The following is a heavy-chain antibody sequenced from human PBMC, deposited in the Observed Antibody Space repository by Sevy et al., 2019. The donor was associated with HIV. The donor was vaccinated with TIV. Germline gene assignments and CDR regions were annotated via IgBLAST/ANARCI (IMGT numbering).Heavy chain of an antibody. CDR1: GYTFTTYE. J-gene: IGHJ6*02. Sequence: ASVKVSCKASGYTFTTYEINWVRQASGQGREWMGWMNPNSGNTGYARKFQGRVTMTRNTSISTASMELSSLRSEDTAIYYCARVYASSGGANGMDVWGQGTTVTVSS. V-gene: IGHV1-8*01. CDR2: MNPNSGNT. CDR3: ARVYASSGGANGMDV. D-gene: IGHD2-2*01.